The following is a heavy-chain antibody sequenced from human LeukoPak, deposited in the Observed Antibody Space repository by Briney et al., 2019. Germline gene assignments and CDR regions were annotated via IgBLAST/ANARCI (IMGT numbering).Heavy chain of an antibody. CDR1: GFTFSSYS. J-gene: IGHJ4*02. CDR3: ARTDYYDSSGYYLIDY. V-gene: IGHV3-21*01. Sequence: PGGSLRLSCAASGFTFSSYSMNWVRQAPGKGLEWVSSISSSSGYIYYADSVKGRFTISRDNAKNSLYLQMNSLRAEDTAVYYCARTDYYDSSGYYLIDYWGQGTLVTVSS. CDR2: ISSSSGYI. D-gene: IGHD3-22*01.